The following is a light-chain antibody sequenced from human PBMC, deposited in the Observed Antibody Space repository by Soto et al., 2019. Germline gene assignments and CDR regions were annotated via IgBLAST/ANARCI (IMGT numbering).Light chain of an antibody. V-gene: IGLV1-44*01. CDR3: AARDGSLDAWV. CDR2: TNN. Sequence: QSVLTQPPSASATPGQRVTISCSGSSSNIGTNDVNWYQQLPGTAPKLLIYTNNQRPSGVPDRFSGSKSGTSASLAINGLQSEDEADYYCAARDGSLDAWVFGGGTQLTVL. CDR1: SSNIGTND. J-gene: IGLJ7*01.